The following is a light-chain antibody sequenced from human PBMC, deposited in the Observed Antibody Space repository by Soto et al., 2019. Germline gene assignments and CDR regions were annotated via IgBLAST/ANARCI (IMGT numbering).Light chain of an antibody. CDR2: LGS. V-gene: IGKV2-28*01. CDR3: LQSLQTPYT. Sequence: DIVMTQSPLSLPVTPGEPASISCRSSQSLLHSSSYNYVDWYLQKPGQSPQLLIYLGSTRASGVPDRCSGSGSGTDFTLTITRVEAEDVGVYYCLQSLQTPYTFGQGTKLEIK. J-gene: IGKJ2*01. CDR1: QSLLHSSSYNY.